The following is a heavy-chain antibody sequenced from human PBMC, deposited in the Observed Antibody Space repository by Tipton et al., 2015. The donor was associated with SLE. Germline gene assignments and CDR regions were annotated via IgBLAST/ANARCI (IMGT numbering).Heavy chain of an antibody. Sequence: SLRLSCAASGFSFSSYGMHWVRQAPGKGLEWVAFVRFDGSDTYYGDSVKGRFTISRDNAKNTLYLQMNSLRPEDTAVYYCAKDLSPYQWGFIAVAAWGQGTLVTVSS. CDR1: GFSFSSYG. V-gene: IGHV3-30*02. J-gene: IGHJ5*02. D-gene: IGHD6-19*01. CDR2: VRFDGSDT. CDR3: AKDLSPYQWGFIAVAA.